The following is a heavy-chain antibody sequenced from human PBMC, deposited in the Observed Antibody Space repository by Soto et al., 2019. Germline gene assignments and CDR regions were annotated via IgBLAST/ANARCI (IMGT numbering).Heavy chain of an antibody. D-gene: IGHD4-17*01. CDR2: ISGSGGTI. J-gene: IGHJ4*02. CDR1: GFTFSSYA. Sequence: GGSLRLSCAASGFTFSSYAMTWVRQAPGKGLEWVSAISGSGGTIDYAAPVQGRFTISRDDSKNTLYLQMNSLTTEDTAVYYCTTEYYGDYHYWGQGTLVTVSS. V-gene: IGHV3-23*01. CDR3: TTEYYGDYHY.